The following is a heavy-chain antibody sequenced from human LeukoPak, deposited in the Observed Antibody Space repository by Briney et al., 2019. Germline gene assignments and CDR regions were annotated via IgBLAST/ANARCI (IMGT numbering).Heavy chain of an antibody. CDR3: AKGDSSGYSYFLYYFDY. CDR1: GFTFSSYA. Sequence: GASLRLSCAASGFTFSSYAMSWVRQAPGKGLEWVSAISGSGGRTYYADSLKGRFTISRDNSKNTMYLKMNSLRAEDTAVEYCAKGDSSGYSYFLYYFDYWGQGTLVTVSS. V-gene: IGHV3-23*01. CDR2: ISGSGGRT. D-gene: IGHD3-22*01. J-gene: IGHJ4*02.